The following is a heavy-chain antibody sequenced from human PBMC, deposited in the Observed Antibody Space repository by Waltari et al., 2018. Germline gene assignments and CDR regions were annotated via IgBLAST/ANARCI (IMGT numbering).Heavy chain of an antibody. D-gene: IGHD6-19*01. Sequence: QVQLVESGGGVVQPGRSLRLSCAASGFTFSSYAMPWVRQAPGKGLGWVAVISDDGSNKYYADSVKGRFTSSRDNSKNTLYLQMNSLRAEDTAVYYCARGYGSSDPDYWGQGTLVTVSS. CDR2: ISDDGSNK. V-gene: IGHV3-30-3*01. J-gene: IGHJ4*02. CDR3: ARGYGSSDPDY. CDR1: GFTFSSYA.